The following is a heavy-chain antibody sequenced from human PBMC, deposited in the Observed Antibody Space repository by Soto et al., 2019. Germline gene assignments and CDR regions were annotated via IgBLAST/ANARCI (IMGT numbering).Heavy chain of an antibody. CDR1: GFTVTTTGVG. Sequence: QITLKESGPTLVQPTQTLTLTGTLSGFTVTTTGVGVGWILQPPGKALEWLALVSWDDDKRYRPSLKSKRTINQATFKNQLVLTMTNVHTADTPTYYCANCHVAGSYQYYFQFWGQGALVTVSS. D-gene: IGHD1-26*01. J-gene: IGHJ4*02. CDR2: VSWDDDK. V-gene: IGHV2-5*02. CDR3: ANCHVAGSYQYYFQF.